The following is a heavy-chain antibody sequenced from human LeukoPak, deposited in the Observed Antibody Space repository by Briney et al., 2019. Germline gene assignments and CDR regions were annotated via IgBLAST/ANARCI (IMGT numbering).Heavy chain of an antibody. J-gene: IGHJ6*02. CDR3: ARGATVTTYRNYYYYGMDV. CDR2: IYHSGST. V-gene: IGHV4-4*02. D-gene: IGHD4-17*01. CDR1: GGSISSSNW. Sequence: PSETLSLTCAVSGGSISSSNWWSWVRQPPGKGLEWIGEIYHSGSTNYNPSLKSRVTISVDKSKNQFSLKLSSVAAADTAVYYCARGATVTTYRNYYYYGMDVWGQGTTVTVSS.